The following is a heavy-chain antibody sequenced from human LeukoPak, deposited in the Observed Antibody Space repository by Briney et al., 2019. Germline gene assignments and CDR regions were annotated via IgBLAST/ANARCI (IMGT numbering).Heavy chain of an antibody. CDR2: IHTSGST. V-gene: IGHV4-4*07. J-gene: IGHJ4*02. D-gene: IGHD6-6*01. CDR3: AREGSMTARPFVSIDY. Sequence: SETLSLTCTVSGGSLRTYYWSWIRQPAGEGLEWIGRIHTSGSTDYNPSLESRVSMSVDTSKNHFSLKLRSVTAADTAVYYCAREGSMTARPFVSIDYWGQGTLVTVSS. CDR1: GGSLRTYY.